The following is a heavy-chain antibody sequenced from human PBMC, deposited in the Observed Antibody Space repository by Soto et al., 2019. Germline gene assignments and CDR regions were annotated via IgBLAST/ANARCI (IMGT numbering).Heavy chain of an antibody. V-gene: IGHV3-30*03. CDR1: GFTFSSYG. Sequence: QVQLVESGGGVVQPGRSLRLSCEASGFTFSSYGMHWVRQAPGKGLEWVAVISYDGSNKYYADSVKGRFTISRDNSKNTLYLQMNSLRAEDTAVYDCATDPAYYYGSGRYDSYPDYWGQGTLVTVSS. CDR3: ATDPAYYYGSGRYDSYPDY. D-gene: IGHD3-10*01. J-gene: IGHJ4*02. CDR2: ISYDGSNK.